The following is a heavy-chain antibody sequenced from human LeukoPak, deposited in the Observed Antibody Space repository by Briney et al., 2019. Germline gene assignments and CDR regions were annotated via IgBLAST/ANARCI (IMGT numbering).Heavy chain of an antibody. V-gene: IGHV1-46*01. Sequence: ASVKVSCKASGYTFTSYYMHWVRQAPGQGLEWMGIINPSGGSTSYAQKFQGRVTITTDESTSTAYMELSSLRSEDTAVYYCAIETDPYSSSWYYSDYWGQGTLVTVSP. CDR2: INPSGGST. D-gene: IGHD6-13*01. CDR3: AIETDPYSSSWYYSDY. CDR1: GYTFTSYY. J-gene: IGHJ4*02.